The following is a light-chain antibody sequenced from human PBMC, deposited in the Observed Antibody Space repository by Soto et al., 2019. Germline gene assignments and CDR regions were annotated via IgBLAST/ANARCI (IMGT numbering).Light chain of an antibody. J-gene: IGKJ1*01. CDR1: QRASRQY. Sequence: DIVLTQSPDTLSLSPGDRATLSCRANQRASRQYLSWYQQRPGQPPRLLIYSVSMRADGVPDRFSGSGSGSEFTLTINSLEPEDFAVYYCQDFDSPQWTFGQGTKIE. CDR3: QDFDSPQWT. V-gene: IGKV3-20*01. CDR2: SVS.